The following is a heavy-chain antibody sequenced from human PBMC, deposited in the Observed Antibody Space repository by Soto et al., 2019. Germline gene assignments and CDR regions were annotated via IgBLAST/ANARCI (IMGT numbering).Heavy chain of an antibody. J-gene: IGHJ4*02. CDR2: INTVKGNT. V-gene: IGHV1-3*04. D-gene: IGHD2-21*02. CDR3: ARDPGLVSDFDARTDCASFDS. CDR1: GYTFTTYA. Sequence: QVHLVQSGTEVKKPGASVKISCKASGYTFTTYAIHWVRLAPGQGPQWLGWINTVKGNTRYSQNFQGRVTITRDTTADTAFLEMTSLTSEDWAVYFCARDPGLVSDFDARTDCASFDSWGLGTLVIVSS.